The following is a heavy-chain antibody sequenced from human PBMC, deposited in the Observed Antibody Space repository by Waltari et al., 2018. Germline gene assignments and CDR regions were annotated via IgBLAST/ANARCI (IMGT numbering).Heavy chain of an antibody. D-gene: IGHD4-17*01. CDR2: IIPIFGTA. CDR1: GGTFRSYA. V-gene: IGHV1-69*08. J-gene: IGHJ5*02. CDR3: ARDSLTIMTTVTLSWFDP. Sequence: QVQLVQSGAEVKKPGSSVKVSCKASGGTFRSYAITWFRQAPGPGLEWMGRIIPIFGTANYAQKFQGRVTITADKSTSTAYMELSSLRSEDTAVYYCARDSLTIMTTVTLSWFDPWGQGTLVTVSS.